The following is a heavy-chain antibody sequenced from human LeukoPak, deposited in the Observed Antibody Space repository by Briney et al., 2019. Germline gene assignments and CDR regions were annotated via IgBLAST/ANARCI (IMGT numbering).Heavy chain of an antibody. D-gene: IGHD5-12*01. CDR1: GFTFSSYA. V-gene: IGHV3-30*04. J-gene: IGHJ4*02. Sequence: PGGSLRLSCAASGFTFSSYAMHWVRQAPGKGLEWVAVISYDGSNKYYADSMKGRFTISRDNSKNTLYLQMNSLRAEDTAVYCCARAELWGYSGYIFDYWGQGTLVTVSS. CDR2: ISYDGSNK. CDR3: ARAELWGYSGYIFDY.